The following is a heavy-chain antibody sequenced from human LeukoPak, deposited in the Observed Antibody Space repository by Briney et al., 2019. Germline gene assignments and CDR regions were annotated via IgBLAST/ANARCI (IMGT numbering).Heavy chain of an antibody. CDR1: GFTFSSYA. Sequence: PGGSLRLSCAASGFTFSSYAMSWVRQAPGKGLEWVSAISGSGGSTYYADSVKGRFTISRDNSKNTLYLQMNSLRAEDTAVYYCAKLELLWFGELASPFDYWGQGTLVTVSS. CDR2: ISGSGGST. D-gene: IGHD3-10*01. CDR3: AKLELLWFGELASPFDY. J-gene: IGHJ4*02. V-gene: IGHV3-23*01.